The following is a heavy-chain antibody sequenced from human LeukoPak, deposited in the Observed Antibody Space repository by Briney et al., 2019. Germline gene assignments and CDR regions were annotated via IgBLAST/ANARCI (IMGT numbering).Heavy chain of an antibody. D-gene: IGHD3-10*01. Sequence: SETLSLTCTVSGGSINNNIHYWGWIRQPPGKGLEWIGTIFYSGQTYYNPSLKSRVTISVDTSKNQFSLKLRSVTAADTAVYYCAREAVTMVRGVRGAISNWGQGTLVTVSS. V-gene: IGHV4-39*07. CDR3: AREAVTMVRGVRGAISN. J-gene: IGHJ4*02. CDR1: GGSINNNIHY. CDR2: IFYSGQT.